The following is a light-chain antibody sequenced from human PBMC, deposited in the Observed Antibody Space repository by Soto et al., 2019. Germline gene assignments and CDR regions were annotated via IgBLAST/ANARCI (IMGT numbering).Light chain of an antibody. Sequence: QSVLTQPRSVSGTPGQSVTISCTGTNSDVGGYNFVSWYQQYPGKVPKLIIYDVSQRPSGVPDRLSASKSNNTASLTISGLQAEDEADYYCCSYAGSSTLFGGGTKVTVL. V-gene: IGLV2-11*01. CDR2: DVS. CDR3: CSYAGSSTL. CDR1: NSDVGGYNF. J-gene: IGLJ2*01.